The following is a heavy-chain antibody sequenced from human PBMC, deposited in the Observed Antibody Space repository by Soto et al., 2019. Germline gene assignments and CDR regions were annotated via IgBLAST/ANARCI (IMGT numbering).Heavy chain of an antibody. CDR3: AKDFGHYDILLGDLTFGS. J-gene: IGHJ4*02. Sequence: PGGSLRLSCAASGFPFSIYAMSLVRQSPGEGLEWVSAVSLSGDNTYHADSVKGRFTISRDNSKNTLYLQMNSLRVEDTAVYYCAKDFGHYDILLGDLTFGSWGQGILVTVSS. CDR2: VSLSGDNT. D-gene: IGHD3-9*01. CDR1: GFPFSIYA. V-gene: IGHV3-23*01.